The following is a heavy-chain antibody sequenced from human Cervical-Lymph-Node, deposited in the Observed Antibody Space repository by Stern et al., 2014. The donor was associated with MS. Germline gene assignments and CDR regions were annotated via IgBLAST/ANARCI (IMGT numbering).Heavy chain of an antibody. J-gene: IGHJ3*01. CDR2: IYTDVIS. CDR3: ARAIFGVNTAAMAPDAFDS. D-gene: IGHD3-3*01. Sequence: EVKLVESGGGLIQPGGSLRLSCAAPGFTVSKNYMSWVRQAQGKGLERVSLIYTDVISYSAGSLKGRFAISRDSSKNMLFLQMNSLRTEDTAMYYFARAIFGVNTAAMAPDAFDSWGQGTMVTVSS. V-gene: IGHV3-53*01. CDR1: GFTVSKNY.